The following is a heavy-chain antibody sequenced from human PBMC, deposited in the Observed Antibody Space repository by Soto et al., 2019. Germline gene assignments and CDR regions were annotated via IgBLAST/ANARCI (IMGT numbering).Heavy chain of an antibody. D-gene: IGHD6-13*01. V-gene: IGHV3-23*01. CDR1: GFTFSSYA. J-gene: IGHJ4*02. Sequence: PGGSLRLSCAASGFTFSSYAMSWVRQAPGKGLEWVSAISGSGGSTYYADSVRGRFTISRDNSKNTLYLQMNSLRAEDTAVYYCAKDRGSSWYFSTFDYWGQGTLVTVSS. CDR3: AKDRGSSWYFSTFDY. CDR2: ISGSGGST.